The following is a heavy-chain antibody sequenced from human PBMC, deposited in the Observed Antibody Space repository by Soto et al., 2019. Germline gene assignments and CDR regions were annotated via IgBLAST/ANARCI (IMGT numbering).Heavy chain of an antibody. CDR3: ARALIQLWPHYYYGMDV. V-gene: IGHV4-30-4*01. CDR2: IYYSGTT. J-gene: IGHJ6*02. D-gene: IGHD5-18*01. CDR1: GGSISSGDYY. Sequence: PSETLSLTCTVSGGSISSGDYYWIWIRHPPGKGLEWIGYIYYSGTTYYNPSLKSRVTISVDTSENQFSLKLSSVTAADTAVYFCARALIQLWPHYYYGMDVWGQGTTVTVSS.